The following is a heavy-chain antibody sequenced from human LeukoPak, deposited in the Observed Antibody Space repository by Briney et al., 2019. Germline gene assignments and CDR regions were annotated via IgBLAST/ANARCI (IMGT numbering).Heavy chain of an antibody. CDR1: GFTFSNYA. D-gene: IGHD6-13*01. V-gene: IGHV3-23*01. Sequence: TGGSLRLSCAASGFTFSNYAMSWVRQAPGKGLEWVSAISGNGGGTYYADSVKGQFTISRDNSKNTLYLQMNSLRAEDTAVYYCAKPHSGDSSSQSFGMDVWGQGTTVTVSS. CDR3: AKPHSGDSSSQSFGMDV. J-gene: IGHJ6*02. CDR2: ISGNGGGT.